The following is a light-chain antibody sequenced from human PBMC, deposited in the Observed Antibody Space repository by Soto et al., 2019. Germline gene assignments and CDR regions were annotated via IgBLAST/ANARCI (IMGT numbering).Light chain of an antibody. CDR3: QQYGSPPPTT. CDR2: DAS. V-gene: IGKV3-20*01. J-gene: IGKJ5*01. CDR1: QSVSSSY. Sequence: EIVLTQSPGTLSLSPGERATLSCRASQSVSSSYLAWYQQKPGQAPRLLIYDASRRATGIPDRFSGSGSGTDFTLTISRLETEDFAVYYCQQYGSPPPTTFGQGTRLEIK.